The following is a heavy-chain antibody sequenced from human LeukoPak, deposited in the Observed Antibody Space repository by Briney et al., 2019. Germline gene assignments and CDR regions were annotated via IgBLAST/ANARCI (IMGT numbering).Heavy chain of an antibody. Sequence: SETLSLTCTVSGGSISSYYWSWIRQPPGKGLEWIGYIYHSGSTNYNPSLKSRVTISVDTSKNQFSLKLSSVTAADTAVYYCARSYSGYDPALDYWGQGTLVTVSS. D-gene: IGHD5-12*01. J-gene: IGHJ4*02. CDR3: ARSYSGYDPALDY. V-gene: IGHV4-59*01. CDR2: IYHSGST. CDR1: GGSISSYY.